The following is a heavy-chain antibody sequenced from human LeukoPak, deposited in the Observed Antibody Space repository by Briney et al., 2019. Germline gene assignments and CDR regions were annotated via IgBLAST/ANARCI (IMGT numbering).Heavy chain of an antibody. CDR3: ARARNYYDSSDYYYEGDAFDI. D-gene: IGHD3-22*01. Sequence: SQTLSLTCTVSGGSISSGSYYWSWIRQPAGKRLEWIGHIYRSGSTNYNPSLKSRVTISVDTSKNQFSLKLSSVTAADTAVYFCARARNYYDSSDYYYEGDAFDIWGQGTMVTVSS. V-gene: IGHV4-61*09. CDR2: IYRSGST. J-gene: IGHJ3*02. CDR1: GGSISSGSYY.